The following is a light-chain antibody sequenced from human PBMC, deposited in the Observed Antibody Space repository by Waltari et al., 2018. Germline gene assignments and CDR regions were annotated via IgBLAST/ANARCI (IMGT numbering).Light chain of an antibody. CDR3: AACDDSLNGWV. CDR2: TNR. Sequence: QSVLTQPPSASGTPGQRVTISCSGSFSSIGSNAVNWYKQLPGTAPKLLIHTNRQPPSVVPARFSGSNSGTSASLVISGLQADDEADYYCAACDDSLNGWVFGGGTKLTVL. CDR1: FSSIGSNA. V-gene: IGLV1-44*01. J-gene: IGLJ3*02.